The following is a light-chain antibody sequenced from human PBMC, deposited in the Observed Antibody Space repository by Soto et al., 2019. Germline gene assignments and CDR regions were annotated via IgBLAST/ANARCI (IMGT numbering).Light chain of an antibody. CDR1: QSVSSY. CDR2: DAS. Sequence: EIVLTQSPATLSLSPGERATLSCRASQSVSSYLAWYQQKPGQAPRLLIYDASNRATGIQARFSGSGSGTDFTLTISSLEPEGFPVYYCQQSTNWGVTFGGGPKVDVK. CDR3: QQSTNWGVT. V-gene: IGKV3-11*01. J-gene: IGKJ4*01.